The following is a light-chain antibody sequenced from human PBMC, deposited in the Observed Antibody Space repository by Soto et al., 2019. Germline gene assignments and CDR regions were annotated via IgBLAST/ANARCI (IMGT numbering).Light chain of an antibody. V-gene: IGKV2-28*01. CDR1: QSLLQSTGANY. CDR3: MQALQIPA. CDR2: YAS. Sequence: DIVMTQSPLSLPVTPGEPASISCTSSQSLLQSTGANYLNWYVQKPGQSPQLLIIYASTRASGVPDRFSGSGSGTDFTLRISRVEAEDVGIYYCMQALQIPAFGQGTKVEIK. J-gene: IGKJ1*01.